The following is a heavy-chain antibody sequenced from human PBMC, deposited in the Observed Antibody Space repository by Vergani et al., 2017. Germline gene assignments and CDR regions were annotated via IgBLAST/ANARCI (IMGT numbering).Heavy chain of an antibody. CDR2: IIPIFGTT. CDR1: GGTFSSNS. D-gene: IGHD3-10*01. V-gene: IGHV1-69*13. J-gene: IGHJ3*02. Sequence: QGQLAQSGAEVKKPGSSVKVSCKASGGTFSSNSISWVRQAPGQGLEWMGRIIPIFGTTSYAQKFQGRVTILADESTSTAYMELSSLRSEDTAVYYCARSVATMXRGVMWKKRGAIDIWGQGTMVTVSS. CDR3: ARSVATMXRGVMWKKRGAIDI.